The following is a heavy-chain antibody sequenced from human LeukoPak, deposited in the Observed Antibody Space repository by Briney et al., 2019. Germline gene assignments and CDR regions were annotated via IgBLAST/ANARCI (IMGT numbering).Heavy chain of an antibody. J-gene: IGHJ4*02. CDR2: INPSGGST. Sequence: ASVKVSCKASGYTFINYFIHWVRQAPGQGLEWMGLINPSGGSTSYAQKFQGRVTMTRDTSTSTVYMELSSLRSEDTAVYYCARERSSITVAGFFDYWGQGTLVTVSS. D-gene: IGHD6-19*01. CDR3: ARERSSITVAGFFDY. V-gene: IGHV1-46*01. CDR1: GYTFINYF.